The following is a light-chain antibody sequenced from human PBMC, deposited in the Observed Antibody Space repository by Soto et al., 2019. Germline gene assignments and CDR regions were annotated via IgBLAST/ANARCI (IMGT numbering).Light chain of an antibody. CDR3: QQRSNWPPT. CDR2: DAS. Sequence: EIVLTQSTATLSLSPGESATLSCRANQSVSSYLAWYQHKPGQAPRLLIYDASNRATGIPARFSGSGSGTDFTLTISSLEPEDFAVYYCQQRSNWPPTFGGGTKVEIK. J-gene: IGKJ4*01. CDR1: QSVSSY. V-gene: IGKV3-11*01.